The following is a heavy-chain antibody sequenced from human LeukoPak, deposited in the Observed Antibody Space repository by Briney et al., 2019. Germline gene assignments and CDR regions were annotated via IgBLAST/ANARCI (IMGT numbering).Heavy chain of an antibody. CDR1: GFTFDDYA. D-gene: IGHD3-10*01. CDR2: ISWNSGSI. CDR3: ARDAAYGSGSYYYDY. Sequence: GRSLRLSCAASGFTFDDYAMHWVRQAPGKGLEWVSGISWNSGSIGYADSVKGRFTISRDNAKNSLYLQMNSLRAEDTAVYYCARDAAYGSGSYYYDYWGQGTLVTVSS. V-gene: IGHV3-9*01. J-gene: IGHJ4*02.